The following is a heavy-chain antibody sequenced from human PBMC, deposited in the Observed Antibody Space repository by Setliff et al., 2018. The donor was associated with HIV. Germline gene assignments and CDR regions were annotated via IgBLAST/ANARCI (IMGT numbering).Heavy chain of an antibody. CDR2: SSSRNGYI. Sequence: PGGSLRLSCAASGFTFSSYNMNWVRQAPGKGLEWVSSSSSRNGYIYYADSVKGRFTISRDNAKNSLYLQMNSLRAEDTAVYHCVRKEIGVAAASDYFDYWGPGSLVTVSS. CDR3: VRKEIGVAAASDYFDY. V-gene: IGHV3-21*01. CDR1: GFTFSSYN. D-gene: IGHD2-2*01. J-gene: IGHJ4*02.